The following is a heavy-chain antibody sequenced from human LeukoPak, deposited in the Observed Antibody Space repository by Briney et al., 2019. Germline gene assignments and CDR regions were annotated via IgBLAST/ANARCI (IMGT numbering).Heavy chain of an antibody. D-gene: IGHD6-13*01. CDR2: IYYSGST. CDR1: GGSISSYY. J-gene: IGHJ5*02. CDR3: ARGYRSGPAAAGTNWFDP. V-gene: IGHV4-59*01. Sequence: SETLSLTCTVSGGSISSYYWSWIRQPPGKGLEWIVYIYYSGSTNYNPSLKSRVTISVDTSKNQFSLKLSSVTAADTAVYYCARGYRSGPAAAGTNWFDPWGQGTLVTVSS.